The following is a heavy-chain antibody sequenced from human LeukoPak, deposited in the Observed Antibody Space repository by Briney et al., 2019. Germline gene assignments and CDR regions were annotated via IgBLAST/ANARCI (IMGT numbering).Heavy chain of an antibody. CDR1: GFTFSSYA. CDR2: ISGNSGST. J-gene: IGHJ5*02. CDR3: TKDIVVVPAQGNWFDP. D-gene: IGHD2-2*01. Sequence: PGGSLRLSCAASGFTFSSYAMSWVRQAPGKGLEWVSNISGNSGSTYYADSVKGRFTISRDTSKNTLYLQMNSLTAEDTAIYYCTKDIVVVPAQGNWFDPWGQGTLVTVSS. V-gene: IGHV3-23*01.